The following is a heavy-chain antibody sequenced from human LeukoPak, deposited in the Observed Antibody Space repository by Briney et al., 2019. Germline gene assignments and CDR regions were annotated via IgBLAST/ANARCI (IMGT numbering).Heavy chain of an antibody. CDR1: GFTFSSDA. CDR2: ISGSGGST. CDR3: AKDSRYSSSWYLFDY. V-gene: IGHV3-23*01. J-gene: IGHJ4*02. D-gene: IGHD6-13*01. Sequence: GGSLRLSCAASGFTFSSDAMSWVRQAPGKGLEWVSVISGSGGSTYYADSVKGRFTISRDNSKNTLYLQMNSLRAEDTAVYYCAKDSRYSSSWYLFDYWGQGTLVTVSS.